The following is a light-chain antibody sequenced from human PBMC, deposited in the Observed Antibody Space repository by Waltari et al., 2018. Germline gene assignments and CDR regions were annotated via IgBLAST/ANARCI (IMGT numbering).Light chain of an antibody. J-gene: IGKJ4*01. V-gene: IGKV3-20*01. CDR3: QQYGNSPLS. Sequence: EIVLTQSPGTLSLSPGERVTLSCRATQSVSRNYLAWYQQRPGQAPRLLIYAASSRATGIPDRFGGSGSGTDFTLTISGLEPEDFAVYYCQQYGNSPLSFGGGTKVEI. CDR2: AAS. CDR1: QSVSRNY.